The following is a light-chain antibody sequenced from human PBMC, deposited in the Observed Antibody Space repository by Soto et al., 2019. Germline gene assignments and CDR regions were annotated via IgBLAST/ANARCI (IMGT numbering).Light chain of an antibody. V-gene: IGKV3-20*01. CDR3: HQYGDSPFT. CDR2: GAS. CDR1: QSVSSNS. Sequence: EIVLTQSPGALSLSPGQRATLSCRAGQSVSSNSLAWYQQKPGQAPRLLIYGASNRAIGISDRFSGSRSGTDFTLTISRLGPEDSAVYYCHQYGDSPFTFGPGTKVDIK. J-gene: IGKJ3*01.